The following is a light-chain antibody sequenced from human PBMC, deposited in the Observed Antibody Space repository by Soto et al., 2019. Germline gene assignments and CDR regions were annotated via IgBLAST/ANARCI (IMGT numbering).Light chain of an antibody. Sequence: EIVLTQSPGTLSLSPGERATLSCRASQSVSSNLAWYQQKPGQAPRILIYGESTRATGIPARFSGSGSGTELNLTISSLQSEDFAVYYCQKYNNWPSLFGPGTKVDIK. CDR1: QSVSSN. CDR3: QKYNNWPSL. V-gene: IGKV3-15*01. CDR2: GES. J-gene: IGKJ3*01.